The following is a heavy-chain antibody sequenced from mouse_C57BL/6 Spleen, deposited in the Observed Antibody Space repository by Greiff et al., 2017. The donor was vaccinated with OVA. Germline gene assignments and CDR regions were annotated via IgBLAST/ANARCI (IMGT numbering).Heavy chain of an antibody. V-gene: IGHV1-4*01. J-gene: IGHJ2*01. Sequence: VQLQQSGAELARPGASVKMSCKASGYTFTSYTMHWVKQRPGQGLEWIGYINPSSGYTKYNQKFKDKATLTADKSSSTAYMQLSSLTSEDSAVYYCEKTVVNYFDYWGQGTTLTVSS. CDR2: INPSSGYT. CDR3: EKTVVNYFDY. CDR1: GYTFTSYT. D-gene: IGHD1-1*01.